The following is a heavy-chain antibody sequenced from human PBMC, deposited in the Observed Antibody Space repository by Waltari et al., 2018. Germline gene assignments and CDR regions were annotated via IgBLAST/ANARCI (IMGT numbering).Heavy chain of an antibody. D-gene: IGHD3-22*01. J-gene: IGHJ4*02. V-gene: IGHV1-2*06. Sequence: QVQLVQSGAEVKKPGASVQVSCTASGYTFTGYYMHWVRPAPGQGREWMGRINPNSGGTNYAQKFQGRVTMTRDTSISTAYMELSRRRSDDTAVYYCAARRDSSEDYWGQGTLVTVSS. CDR3: AARRDSSEDY. CDR2: INPNSGGT. CDR1: GYTFTGYY.